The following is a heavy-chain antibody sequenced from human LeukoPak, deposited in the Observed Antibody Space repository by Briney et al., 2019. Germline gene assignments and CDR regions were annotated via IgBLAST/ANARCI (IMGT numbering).Heavy chain of an antibody. CDR2: INHSGST. CDR1: GGSFSGYY. D-gene: IGHD3-3*01. J-gene: IGHJ4*02. Sequence: PSETLSLTCAVYGGSFSGYYWSWIRQPPGKGLEWIGEINHSGSTNYNPSLKSRVTISVDTSKNQFSLELSSVTAADTAVYYCARATYYDFWSGYYPRPGFDYWGQGTLVTVSS. CDR3: ARATYYDFWSGYYPRPGFDY. V-gene: IGHV4-34*01.